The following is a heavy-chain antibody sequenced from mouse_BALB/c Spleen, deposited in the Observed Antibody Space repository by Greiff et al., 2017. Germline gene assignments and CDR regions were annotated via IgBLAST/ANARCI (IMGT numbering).Heavy chain of an antibody. CDR2: ISSGSSTI. Sequence: EVQRVESGGGLVQPGGSRKLSCAASGFTFSSFGMHWVRQAPEKGLEWVAYISSGSSTIYYADTVKGRFTISRDNPKNTLFLQMTSLRSEDTAMYYCARGGYSYYFDYWGQGTTLTVSS. CDR1: GFTFSSFG. CDR3: ARGGYSYYFDY. V-gene: IGHV5-17*02. J-gene: IGHJ2*01. D-gene: IGHD2-3*01.